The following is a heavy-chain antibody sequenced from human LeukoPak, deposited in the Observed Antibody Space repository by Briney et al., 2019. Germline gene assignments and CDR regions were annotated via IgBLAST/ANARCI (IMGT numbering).Heavy chain of an antibody. D-gene: IGHD6-19*01. J-gene: IGHJ4*02. Sequence: GGSLRLSCAASGFTFSSYGMHRVRQAPGKGLEWVAVIWYDGSNKYYADTVKGRFTISRDNSKNTLYLQMNSLRAEDTAVYYCAKDYGWLVRDRSAPDYWGQGTLVTVSS. CDR1: GFTFSSYG. CDR3: AKDYGWLVRDRSAPDY. CDR2: IWYDGSNK. V-gene: IGHV3-33*06.